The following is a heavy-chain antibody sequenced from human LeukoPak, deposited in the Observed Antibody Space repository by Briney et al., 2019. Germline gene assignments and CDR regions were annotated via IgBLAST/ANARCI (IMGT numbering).Heavy chain of an antibody. D-gene: IGHD6-13*01. Sequence: GGSLRLSCAASGFTFSSYWMSWVRQAPGKGLEWVANIKQDGSEKYYVDSVKGRFTISRDNAKNSLYLQMNSLRAEDTAVYYCARGLLLSSWYVAYYFDYWGQGTLVTVSS. J-gene: IGHJ4*02. V-gene: IGHV3-7*01. CDR2: IKQDGSEK. CDR3: ARGLLLSSWYVAYYFDY. CDR1: GFTFSSYW.